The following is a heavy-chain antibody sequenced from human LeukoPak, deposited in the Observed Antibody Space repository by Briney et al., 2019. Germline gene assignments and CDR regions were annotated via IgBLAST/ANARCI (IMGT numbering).Heavy chain of an antibody. J-gene: IGHJ3*02. Sequence: SDTLSLTCTGSGGSIGSYCWCWIRQSPGNRLELIASINYSGRTKLNPSLQSRVTISLDMSNNHFSLQLRSVTAADTAIYYCAGLLDYDNSGDPDTFDIWGQGTMVTVFS. D-gene: IGHD3-22*01. CDR1: GGSIGSYC. V-gene: IGHV4-59*01. CDR3: AGLLDYDNSGDPDTFDI. CDR2: INYSGRT.